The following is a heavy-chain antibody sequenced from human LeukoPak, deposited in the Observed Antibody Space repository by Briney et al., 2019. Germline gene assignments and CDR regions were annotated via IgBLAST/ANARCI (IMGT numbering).Heavy chain of an antibody. CDR3: ARDHDYGDYDLLGY. J-gene: IGHJ4*02. D-gene: IGHD4-17*01. Sequence: GGSLRLSCAASEFTLSRYWMHCVRQAPGKGLVWVSRINSDGSRTNYADSVKGRFTISRDNAKNTLYLQMNSLRAEDTAVYYCARDHDYGDYDLLGYWGQGTLVTVSS. CDR2: INSDGSRT. CDR1: EFTLSRYW. V-gene: IGHV3-74*01.